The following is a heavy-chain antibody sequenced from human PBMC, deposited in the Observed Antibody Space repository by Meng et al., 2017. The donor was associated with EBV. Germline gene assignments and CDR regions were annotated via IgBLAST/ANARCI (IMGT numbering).Heavy chain of an antibody. CDR1: GDSISSFYY. J-gene: IGHJ5*02. V-gene: IGHV4-39*01. CDR3: ARPFPSWQSPRLDPFGA. Sequence: QLQLRESGPVQVKPSEXLSLTCTVPGDSISSFYYWGWIRQPPGRGLEWIGSVHYTGSTYYSPSLKSRVTVSVDTSKNQFSLRLTSVTAADTAVYYCARPFPSWQSPRLDPFGAWGQGTLVTVSS. CDR2: VHYTGST. D-gene: IGHD6-19*01.